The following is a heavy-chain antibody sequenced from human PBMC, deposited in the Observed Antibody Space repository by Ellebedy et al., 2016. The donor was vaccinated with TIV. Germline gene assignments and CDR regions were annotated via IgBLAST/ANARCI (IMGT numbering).Heavy chain of an antibody. V-gene: IGHV4-59*01. J-gene: IGHJ4*02. CDR2: VYSSGST. D-gene: IGHD3-10*01. CDR3: ARGSTYYYGSGTYSSYFDH. CDR1: GGSISNYY. Sequence: SETLSLTCTVSGGSISNYYGNWIRQPPGKGLEWIGSVYSSGSTNYNPSIKSPVTISVDTSKNQFSLRLSSVTAADTAVYYCARGSTYYYGSGTYSSYFDHWGQGALVTVSS.